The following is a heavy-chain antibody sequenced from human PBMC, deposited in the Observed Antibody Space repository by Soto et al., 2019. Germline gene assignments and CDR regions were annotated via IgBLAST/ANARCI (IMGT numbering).Heavy chain of an antibody. V-gene: IGHV1-69*12. D-gene: IGHD1-1*01. CDR2: IIPIFGTA. CDR3: ARASDWNDEDYYSGMDV. J-gene: IGHJ6*02. CDR1: GGTFSSYA. Sequence: QVQLVQSGAEVKKPGSSVKVSCKASGGTFSSYAISWVRQAPGQGLEWMGGIIPIFGTANYAQKFQGRVTITADESTSTAYMELSSLRSEDTAVYYCARASDWNDEDYYSGMDVWGQGTTVTVSS.